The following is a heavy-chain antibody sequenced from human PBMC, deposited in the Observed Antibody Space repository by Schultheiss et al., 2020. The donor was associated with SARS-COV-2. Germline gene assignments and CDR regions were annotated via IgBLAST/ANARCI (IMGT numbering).Heavy chain of an antibody. J-gene: IGHJ6*02. CDR1: GGSISSGDYY. Sequence: SQTLSLTCTVSGGSISSGDYYWSWIRQPPGKGLEWIGYIYYSGSTYYNPSLKSRVTISVDTSKNQFSLNLNSVTPEDTAVYYCARAGGRWNYRGYYYYGMDVWGQGTTVTVSS. CDR3: ARAGGRWNYRGYYYYGMDV. CDR2: IYYSGST. D-gene: IGHD1-7*01. V-gene: IGHV4-30-4*01.